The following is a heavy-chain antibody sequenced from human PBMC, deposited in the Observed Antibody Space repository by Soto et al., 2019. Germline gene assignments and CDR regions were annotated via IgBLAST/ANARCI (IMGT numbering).Heavy chain of an antibody. CDR1: GGTFSTYA. J-gene: IGHJ4*02. Sequence: QVQLEQSGAEVKQPGSSVRVSCKTSGGTFSTYAINWVRQAPGQGLEWMGAIIPLFGTADYSQKFQGRVTINADESTSTAYMELSSLRSDDTAVYFCARPKGTYSSGYYYFDFWGQGTLVTVSS. D-gene: IGHD6-19*01. CDR3: ARPKGTYSSGYYYFDF. CDR2: IIPLFGTA. V-gene: IGHV1-69*01.